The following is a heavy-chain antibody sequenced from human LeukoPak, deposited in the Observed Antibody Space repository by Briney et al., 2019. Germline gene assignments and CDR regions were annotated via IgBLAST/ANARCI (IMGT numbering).Heavy chain of an antibody. Sequence: GGSLGLSCAASGFTFTNHVITWVRQAPGKGLEWVSGISVSGAGTFYAESVKGRFTISRDNSKTTLSLQMNSLRAEDTAIYYCAKVDPASVTGGVFYYYYYMDVWGKGTTVTVSS. D-gene: IGHD2-21*02. J-gene: IGHJ6*03. CDR1: GFTFTNHV. V-gene: IGHV3-23*01. CDR3: AKVDPASVTGGVFYYYYYMDV. CDR2: ISVSGAGT.